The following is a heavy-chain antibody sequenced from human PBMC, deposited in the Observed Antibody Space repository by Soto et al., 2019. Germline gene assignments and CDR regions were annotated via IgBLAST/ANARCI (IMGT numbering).Heavy chain of an antibody. J-gene: IGHJ3*02. CDR3: GGYCSSTSCFAAAFDI. D-gene: IGHD2-2*01. CDR1: GGSFSGYY. CDR2: INHSGST. Sequence: SETLSLTCAVYGGSFSGYYWSWIRQSPGKGLEWIGEINHSGSTNYNPSLKSRVTISVDTSKNQFSLKLSSVTAADTAVYYCGGYCSSTSCFAAAFDIWGQGTMVTVSS. V-gene: IGHV4-34*01.